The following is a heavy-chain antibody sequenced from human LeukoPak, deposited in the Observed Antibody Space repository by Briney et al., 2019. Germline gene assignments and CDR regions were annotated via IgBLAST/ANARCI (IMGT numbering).Heavy chain of an antibody. V-gene: IGHV1-46*01. D-gene: IGHD5-18*01. J-gene: IGHJ3*02. CDR1: GYTSTNYY. CDR2: INPSAGST. CDR3: ARDHRGKQLWLTRPDEFDAFDI. Sequence: ASVKVSCKASGYTSTNYYMHWVRQAPGQGLEWMGIINPSAGSTSYAQKFQGRITVTRDTSTSTVYMELRSLRPEDTAVYYCARDHRGKQLWLTRPDEFDAFDIWGQGTMVTVSS.